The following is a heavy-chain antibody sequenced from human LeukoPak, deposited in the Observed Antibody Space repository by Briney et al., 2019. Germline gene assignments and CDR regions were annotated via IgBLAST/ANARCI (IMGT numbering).Heavy chain of an antibody. Sequence: QXGGSLILSCGASGFTFRSYAMSWVRQAPGKGLEWVSAISGSGGSTYYADSVKGRFTISRDNSKNTLYLQMNSLRAEDTAVYYCAKGISVTTFQHWGQGTLVIVSS. V-gene: IGHV3-23*01. J-gene: IGHJ1*01. D-gene: IGHD5-18*01. CDR1: GFTFRSYA. CDR3: AKGISVTTFQH. CDR2: ISGSGGST.